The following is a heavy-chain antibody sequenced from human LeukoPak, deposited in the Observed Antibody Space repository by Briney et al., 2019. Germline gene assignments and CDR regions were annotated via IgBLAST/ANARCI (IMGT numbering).Heavy chain of an antibody. D-gene: IGHD2-2*01. CDR1: GFTFSSYA. CDR2: ISGSGGST. CDR3: AKEEDIVVVPAARFDP. V-gene: IGHV3-23*01. Sequence: GGSLRLSCAASGFTFSSYAMSWVRQAPGKGLEWVSAISGSGGSTYYADSVKGRFTISRDNSKNTLYLQMSSLRAEDTAVYYCAKEEDIVVVPAARFDPWGQGTLVTVSS. J-gene: IGHJ5*02.